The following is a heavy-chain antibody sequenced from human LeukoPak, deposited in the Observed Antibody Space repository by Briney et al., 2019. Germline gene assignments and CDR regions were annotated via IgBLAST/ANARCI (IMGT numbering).Heavy chain of an antibody. CDR1: SGSISNYY. J-gene: IGHJ4*02. V-gene: IGHV4-59*01. Sequence: SETLSLTCTVSSGSISNYYWSWVRQPPGKGLEWIGYVYYSGSTLYNPSFKGRVTISVDTSKNQFSLRLTSVTPADTAVYYCTRVDSGSHYFFDYWGQGTLVTVSS. CDR2: VYYSGST. D-gene: IGHD3-10*01. CDR3: TRVDSGSHYFFDY.